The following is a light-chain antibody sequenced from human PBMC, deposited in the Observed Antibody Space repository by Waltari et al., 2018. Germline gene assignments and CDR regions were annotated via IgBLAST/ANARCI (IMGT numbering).Light chain of an antibody. CDR1: SSDVGNYKR. CDR2: AVS. Sequence: QSALTQPASVSGSPGQSITISCTGTSSDVGNYKRVSWYQEHPGKAPKLMIYAVSKLPSGVSDRFSGPKSGEMASLTISGLQPEDEAEYFCSSYAGSSKGVFGGGTKVTVL. J-gene: IGLJ2*01. V-gene: IGLV2-23*02. CDR3: SSYAGSSKGV.